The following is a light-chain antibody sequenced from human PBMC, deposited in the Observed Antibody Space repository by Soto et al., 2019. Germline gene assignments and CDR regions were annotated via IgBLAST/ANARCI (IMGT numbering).Light chain of an antibody. J-gene: IGKJ5*01. CDR1: QSISRW. CDR3: QQYNSYSIT. CDR2: KAS. Sequence: DIQMTQSPSTLSASVRDRVTITCRARQSISRWLAWYQQKPGKAPKLLIYKASYLQSGVPSRFSGSGSGTDFTLTISSLQPDDFATYYCQQYNSYSITFGQGTRLEMK. V-gene: IGKV1-5*03.